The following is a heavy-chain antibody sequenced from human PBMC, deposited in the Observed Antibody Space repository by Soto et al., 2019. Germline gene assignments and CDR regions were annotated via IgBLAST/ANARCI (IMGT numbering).Heavy chain of an antibody. V-gene: IGHV1-18*01. CDR2: ISAYNGNT. D-gene: IGHD3-22*01. CDR3: AREGYYDSSGYQYGMDV. J-gene: IGHJ6*02. CDR1: GYTFTSYG. Sequence: QVQLVQSGAEVKKPGASVKASCKASGYTFTSYGISWVRQAPGQGLAWMGWISAYNGNTNYAQKLQGRVTMTTDTSTSTAYMELRSLRSDDTAVYYCAREGYYDSSGYQYGMDVWGQGTTVTVSS.